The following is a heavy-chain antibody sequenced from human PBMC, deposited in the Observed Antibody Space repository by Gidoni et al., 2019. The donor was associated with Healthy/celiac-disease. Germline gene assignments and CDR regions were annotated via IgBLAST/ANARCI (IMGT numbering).Heavy chain of an antibody. CDR2: IYYSGST. CDR3: ARSGPYGDFTAGAGDPYYYYGMDV. CDR1: GGSIRSGGYY. D-gene: IGHD4-17*01. Sequence: QVQLQESGPGLVKPSQTLSLTCTVSGGSIRSGGYYWSWIRQHPGKGLEWIGYIYYSGSTYYNPSLKSRVTISVDTSKNQFSLKLSSVTAADTAVYYCARSGPYGDFTAGAGDPYYYYGMDVWGQGTTVTVSS. J-gene: IGHJ6*02. V-gene: IGHV4-31*03.